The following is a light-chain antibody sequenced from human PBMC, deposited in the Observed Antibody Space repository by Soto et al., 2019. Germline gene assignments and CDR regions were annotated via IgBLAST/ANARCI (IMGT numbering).Light chain of an antibody. V-gene: IGLV2-11*01. CDR2: DVS. CDR1: SSDVGSYKD. Sequence: QSALTQPRSVSGSPGQSVTISCTGTSSDVGSYKDVSWYQHHPGKVPKLMIYDVSERPSGVPDRFSGSKSGNTASLTISGLKAEDEAFSYCCAYADTFYVFGTGTKVTV. J-gene: IGLJ1*01. CDR3: CAYADTFYV.